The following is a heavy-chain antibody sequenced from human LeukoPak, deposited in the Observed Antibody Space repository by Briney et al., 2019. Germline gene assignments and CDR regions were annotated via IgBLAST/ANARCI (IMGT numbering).Heavy chain of an antibody. CDR3: ARVITVTPDY. D-gene: IGHD4-17*01. CDR1: GYTFTSYD. CDR2: INPNSGGT. J-gene: IGHJ4*02. V-gene: IGHV1-2*02. Sequence: ASVKVSCKASGYTFTSYDINWVRQAPGQGLEWMGWINPNSGGTNYAQKFQGRGTMTRDTSISTAYMELSRLRSDDTAVYYCARVITVTPDYWGQGTLVTVSS.